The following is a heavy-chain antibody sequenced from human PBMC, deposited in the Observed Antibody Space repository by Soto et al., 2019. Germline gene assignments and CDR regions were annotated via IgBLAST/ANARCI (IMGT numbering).Heavy chain of an antibody. CDR3: VCDYIWGSYRDAFDI. Sequence: GGSLRLSCAASGFTFSSYSMNWVRQAPGKGLEWVSSISSSSSYIYYADSVKGRFTISRDNAKNSLYLQMNSLRAEDTAVYYCVCDYIWGSYRDAFDIWGQGTMVTVSS. D-gene: IGHD3-16*02. V-gene: IGHV3-21*01. J-gene: IGHJ3*02. CDR2: ISSSSSYI. CDR1: GFTFSSYS.